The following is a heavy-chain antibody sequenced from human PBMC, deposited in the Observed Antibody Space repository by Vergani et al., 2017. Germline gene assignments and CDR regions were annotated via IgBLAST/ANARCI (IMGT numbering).Heavy chain of an antibody. CDR2: IYHSGST. J-gene: IGHJ6*03. CDR3: ARDRDGVKNWNPYFYYYMDV. Sequence: QLQLQESGSGLVKPSQTLSLTCAVSGGSISSGGYSWSWIRQPPGKGLEWIGYIYHSGSTYYNPSLKSRVTISVDRSKNQFSLKLSSVTAADTAVYYCARDRDGVKNWNPYFYYYMDVWGKGTTVTVSS. CDR1: GGSISSGGYS. D-gene: IGHD1-1*01. V-gene: IGHV4-30-2*01.